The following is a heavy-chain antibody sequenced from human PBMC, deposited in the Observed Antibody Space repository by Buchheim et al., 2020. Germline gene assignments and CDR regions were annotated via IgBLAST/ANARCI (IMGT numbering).Heavy chain of an antibody. CDR3: AKDNPSGEYGDFDY. D-gene: IGHD4-17*01. CDR2: ISGNGFNT. Sequence: EVQLLDSGGGLAQPGGSLRLSCAASGFTFDNCAMTWVRQAPGRGLEWVSLISGNGFNTYYADSVKGRFTLSRDTSKRTLFLPMDSLRAEDTAVYYCAKDNPSGEYGDFDYWGQGTL. V-gene: IGHV3-23*01. CDR1: GFTFDNCA. J-gene: IGHJ4*02.